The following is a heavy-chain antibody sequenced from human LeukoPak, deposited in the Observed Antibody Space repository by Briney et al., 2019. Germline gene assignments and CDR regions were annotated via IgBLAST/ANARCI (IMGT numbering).Heavy chain of an antibody. CDR1: GFTFSDYW. V-gene: IGHV3-7*01. Sequence: GGSLRLSCAVSGFTFSDYWMTWVRQAPGKGLEWMANINEDGSDKKYVDSVKGRFTISRDNAENSLYLQMNSLKAEDTAVYYCARDTGSWYEDAFDIWGQGTMVTVSS. J-gene: IGHJ3*02. CDR3: ARDTGSWYEDAFDI. CDR2: INEDGSDK. D-gene: IGHD6-13*01.